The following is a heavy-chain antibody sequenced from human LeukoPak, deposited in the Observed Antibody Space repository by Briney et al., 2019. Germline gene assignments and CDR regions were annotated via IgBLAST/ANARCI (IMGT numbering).Heavy chain of an antibody. J-gene: IGHJ1*01. D-gene: IGHD1-14*01. CDR2: ISSDGSTA. V-gene: IGHV3-74*01. Sequence: GGSLRLSCAASGFTFSSYWMHWARQAPGKGLVWVSRISSDGSTADYADSVKGRFTIARDNAKNTLYLQMNSLRAEDTAVFYCARDAPTGRTKFEHWGQGTLVTVSS. CDR3: ARDAPTGRTKFEH. CDR1: GFTFSSYW.